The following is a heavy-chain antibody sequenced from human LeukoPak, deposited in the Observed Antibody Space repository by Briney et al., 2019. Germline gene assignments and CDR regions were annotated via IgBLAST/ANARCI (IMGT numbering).Heavy chain of an antibody. CDR1: GFTLSTYA. V-gene: IGHV3-48*01. J-gene: IGHJ4*02. Sequence: PGGSLRLSCAASGFTLSTYAMSWVRQTPGKGLEWVSYITLSSSSIYYADSVKGRFTISRDNAKSSLYLQMNSLRAEDTAVYYCAREPSYTSSWHTSCDYWGQGTLVTVSS. CDR2: ITLSSSSI. D-gene: IGHD6-13*01. CDR3: AREPSYTSSWHTSCDY.